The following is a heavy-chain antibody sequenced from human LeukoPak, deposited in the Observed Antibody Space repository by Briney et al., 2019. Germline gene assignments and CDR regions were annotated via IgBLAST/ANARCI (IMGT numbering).Heavy chain of an antibody. Sequence: AGSLRLSCSASGFTFSTNAMIWFHQAPGKRLEYVSAISHDGHTTYYADSVKGRFTISRDNSKNTLFLQMSSLRAEDMAVYYCAKSDYWGQGTLVTVSS. V-gene: IGHV3-64D*06. CDR2: ISHDGHTT. CDR3: AKSDY. J-gene: IGHJ4*02. CDR1: GFTFSTNA.